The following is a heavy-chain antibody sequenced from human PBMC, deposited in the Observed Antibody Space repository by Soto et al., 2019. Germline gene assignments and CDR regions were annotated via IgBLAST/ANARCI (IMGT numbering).Heavy chain of an antibody. CDR2: ISYNGSNK. CDR3: ANLHSDSSGYYELFGAFDI. V-gene: IGHV3-30*18. D-gene: IGHD3-22*01. CDR1: GFTFRSYA. J-gene: IGHJ3*02. Sequence: GGSMRLSCAASGFTFRSYAMSWVRQAPGKGLEWVAVISYNGSNKYYADSVKGRFTISRDNSKNTLYLQMNSLRAEDTAVYYCANLHSDSSGYYELFGAFDIWGQGTMVTVSS.